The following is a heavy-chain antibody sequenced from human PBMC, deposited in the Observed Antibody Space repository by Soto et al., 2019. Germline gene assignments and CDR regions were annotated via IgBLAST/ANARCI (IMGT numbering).Heavy chain of an antibody. Sequence: ASVKVSCKVSGYTFTDYYVHWVQQAPGKGLEWMGLVDSADGETIYAEKSQGRVTMTADTSTDTAYMELTSLRSGDAAVYYCGTVGRLGSTGASTYGMDVWGQGTTVTVSS. CDR2: VDSADGET. D-gene: IGHD1-26*01. CDR1: GYTFTDYY. J-gene: IGHJ6*02. V-gene: IGHV1-69-2*01. CDR3: GTVGRLGSTGASTYGMDV.